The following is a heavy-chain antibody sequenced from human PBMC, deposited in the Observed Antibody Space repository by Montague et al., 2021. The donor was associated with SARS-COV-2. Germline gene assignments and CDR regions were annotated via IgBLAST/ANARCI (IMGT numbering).Heavy chain of an antibody. Sequence: SETLSLTCTVSGGSITNNIDYWSWIRQPPGKVLEWIGSIYYTGNTYYXXXLKSRVTISVVTSKNHFTLKLSSVTAAETAVYYCARLKRYFDSSGSPSAFDFWGQGTKVTVSS. CDR3: ARLKRYFDSSGSPSAFDF. CDR1: GGSITNNIDY. CDR2: IYYTGNT. D-gene: IGHD3-22*01. J-gene: IGHJ3*01. V-gene: IGHV4-39*02.